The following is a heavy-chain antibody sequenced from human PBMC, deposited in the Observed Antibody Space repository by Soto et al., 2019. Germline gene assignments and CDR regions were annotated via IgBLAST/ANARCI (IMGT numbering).Heavy chain of an antibody. D-gene: IGHD6-19*01. CDR2: IYYSGST. CDR3: ARGGSIAVAGPFDY. Sequence: SETLSLTCTVSGGSISSYYWSWIRQPPGKGLEWIGYIYYSGSTNYNPSLKSRVTISVDTSKNQFSLKLSSVTAADTAVYYCARGGSIAVAGPFDYWGQGTLVTV. V-gene: IGHV4-59*01. CDR1: GGSISSYY. J-gene: IGHJ4*02.